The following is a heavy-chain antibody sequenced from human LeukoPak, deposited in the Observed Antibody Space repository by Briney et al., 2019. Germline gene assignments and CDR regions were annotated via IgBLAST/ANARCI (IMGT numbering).Heavy chain of an antibody. CDR3: ARDLGRWFGTDDAFDI. V-gene: IGHV1-2*02. CDR2: INPNSGGT. CDR1: GYTFTGYY. D-gene: IGHD3-10*01. J-gene: IGHJ3*02. Sequence: ASVKVSCKASGYTFTGYYMHWVRQAPGQGLEWMGWINPNSGGTNYAQKFQGRVTMTRDTSISTAYMELSRLRSDDTAVYYCARDLGRWFGTDDAFDIWGQGTMVTVSS.